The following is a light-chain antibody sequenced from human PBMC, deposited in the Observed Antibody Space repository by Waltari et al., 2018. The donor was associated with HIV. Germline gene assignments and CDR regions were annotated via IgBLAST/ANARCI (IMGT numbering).Light chain of an antibody. CDR1: SSEIGSNY. J-gene: IGLJ2*01. V-gene: IGLV1-47*01. CDR2: RNN. Sequence: QSVLTQPPSASGTPGQRVTISCSGSSSEIGSNYVHWYQPLPGTAPKLLIYRNNQRASGVPDRFSGSKSDTSASLAISGLRSEDEADYYCATWADRPSGPVVFGGGTRVTVL. CDR3: ATWADRPSGPVV.